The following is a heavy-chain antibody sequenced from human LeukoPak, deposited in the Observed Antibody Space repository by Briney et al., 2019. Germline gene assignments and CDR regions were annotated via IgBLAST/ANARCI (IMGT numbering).Heavy chain of an antibody. CDR1: VYAFTTYY. CDR2: INPRGGST. CDR3: ARDPSGDFWSGPGS. J-gene: IGHJ5*02. D-gene: IGHD3-3*01. Sequence: VPSVKLSCNASVYAFTTYYIHWVRQSPGQGLEWLGIINPRGGSTNYAHNFQGRVTMTRDTSTSTVYMELSSLISDDTAVYYCARDPSGDFWSGPGSWGQGTLVTVSS. V-gene: IGHV1-46*01.